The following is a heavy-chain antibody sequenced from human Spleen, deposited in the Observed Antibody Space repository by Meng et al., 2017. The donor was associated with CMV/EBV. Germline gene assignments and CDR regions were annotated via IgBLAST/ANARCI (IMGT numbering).Heavy chain of an antibody. CDR2: ISGSGDST. J-gene: IGHJ4*02. D-gene: IGHD5-24*01. CDR3: AKGGPEMATTYYFDY. Sequence: GESLKISCAGSGFIFSSYAMTWVRQAPGKGLEWVSGISGSGDSTYYADSVKGRFTISRDNSKNTLYLQLNSLRAEDTAVYYCAKGGPEMATTYYFDYWGQGTLVTVSS. CDR1: GFIFSSYA. V-gene: IGHV3-23*01.